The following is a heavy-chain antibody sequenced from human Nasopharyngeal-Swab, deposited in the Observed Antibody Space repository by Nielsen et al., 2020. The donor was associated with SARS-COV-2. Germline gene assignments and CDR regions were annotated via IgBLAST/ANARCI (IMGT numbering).Heavy chain of an antibody. CDR2: ISSDGSNK. CDR3: ARGTYDFQLLFCDY. J-gene: IGHJ4*02. D-gene: IGHD2-2*01. CDR1: GFTFSTYA. Sequence: GGSLRLSCVASGFTFSTYAFHWVRQALGKGLEWVTFISSDGSNKYYADSVKGRFTISRDNSKNTVYLQVNSLRADDTAVYYCARGTYDFQLLFCDYWGQGTLVTVSS. V-gene: IGHV3-30-3*01.